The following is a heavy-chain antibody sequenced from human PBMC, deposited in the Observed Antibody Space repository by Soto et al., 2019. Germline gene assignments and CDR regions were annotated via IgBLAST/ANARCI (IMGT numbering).Heavy chain of an antibody. CDR1: GGSFSGYY. V-gene: IGHV4-34*01. J-gene: IGHJ5*02. CDR3: AGSRAPCSSTSCYSGWFDP. CDR2: INHSGST. Sequence: QVQLQQWGAGLLNPSETLSLTCAVYGGSFSGYYWSWIRQPPGKGLEWIGEINHSGSTNYNPSLKSRVTISVDTSKNQFSLKLSSVTAADTAVYYCAGSRAPCSSTSCYSGWFDPWGQGTLVTVSS. D-gene: IGHD2-2*01.